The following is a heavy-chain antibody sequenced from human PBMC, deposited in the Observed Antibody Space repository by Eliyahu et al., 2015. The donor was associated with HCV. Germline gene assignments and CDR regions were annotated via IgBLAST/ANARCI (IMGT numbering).Heavy chain of an antibody. D-gene: IGHD2-21*02. CDR2: IIPILGIA. V-gene: IGHV1-69*04. CDR3: ARDDPGAYCGGDCYLGYFQH. Sequence: QVQLVQSGAEVKKPGSSVKVSCKASGGTFSSYAISWVRQAPGQGLEWMGRIIPILGIANYAQKFQGRVTITADKSTSTAYMELSSLRSEDTAVYYCARDDPGAYCGGDCYLGYFQHWGQGTLVTVSS. CDR1: GGTFSSYA. J-gene: IGHJ1*01.